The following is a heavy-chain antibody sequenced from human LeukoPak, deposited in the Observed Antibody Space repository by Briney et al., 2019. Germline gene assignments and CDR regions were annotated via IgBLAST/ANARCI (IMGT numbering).Heavy chain of an antibody. J-gene: IGHJ4*02. CDR2: IIPLFGTA. D-gene: IGHD4-17*01. CDR3: ARDYGDYPFGY. Sequence: SVKVSCKASGGTFSSYAIRWVRQAPGQGLEWMGGIIPLFGTANYAQKFQGRDTITADESTSTAYIELSSLRSEDTAVYYCARDYGDYPFGYWGQGTLVTVSS. CDR1: GGTFSSYA. V-gene: IGHV1-69*13.